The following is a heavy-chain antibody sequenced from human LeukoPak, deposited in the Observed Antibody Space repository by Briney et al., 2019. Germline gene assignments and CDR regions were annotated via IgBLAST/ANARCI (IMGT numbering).Heavy chain of an antibody. J-gene: IGHJ4*02. V-gene: IGHV3-7*04. D-gene: IGHD6-19*01. Sequence: PGGSLTLSCTASGFTISSYWMSWVRQAPGRGREWVGERKEDGRGKYHVDSVKGRFTVSRDNAESSLYLQMTTLRAEDTAVYFCARGRGWHDFWGQGTLVTVSS. CDR2: RKEDGRGK. CDR1: GFTISSYW. CDR3: ARGRGWHDF.